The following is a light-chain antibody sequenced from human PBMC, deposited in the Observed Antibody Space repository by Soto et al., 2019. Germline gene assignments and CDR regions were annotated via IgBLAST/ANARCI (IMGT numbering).Light chain of an antibody. J-gene: IGKJ5*01. CDR1: ERISHS. Sequence: DIVLTQSPATLSLSPGNRVTLSCRANERISHSLAWYQQRPGQAPRILIYDASFRATGIPERFSGSGSGTDFTVSSSSLEPEDFAVYYCQLSQQRSSWPPIAFGQGTRLDLK. CDR3: QLSQQRSSWPPIA. V-gene: IGKV3-11*01. CDR2: DAS.